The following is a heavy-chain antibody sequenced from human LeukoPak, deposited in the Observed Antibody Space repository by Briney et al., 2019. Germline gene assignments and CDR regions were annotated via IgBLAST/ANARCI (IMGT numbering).Heavy chain of an antibody. V-gene: IGHV4-39*07. Sequence: PSETLSLTCTVSGDSISTTSYYWGWVRQPPGKGLEWIGSIYYSGKTYYNPSLKSRVTISVDTSKNQFSLKLSSVTAADTAVYYCATTYSSSSNLAFDIWGQGTMVTVSS. J-gene: IGHJ3*02. CDR2: IYYSGKT. D-gene: IGHD6-6*01. CDR1: GDSISTTSYY. CDR3: ATTYSSSSNLAFDI.